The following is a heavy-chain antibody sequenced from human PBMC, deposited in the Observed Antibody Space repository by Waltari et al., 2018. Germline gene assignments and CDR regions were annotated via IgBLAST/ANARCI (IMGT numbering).Heavy chain of an antibody. CDR3: AKDREWELLGGMDV. Sequence: QVQLVESGGGVVQPGGSLRLSCAASGFTFSSYGMHWVRQAPGKGLEWVAFIRYDGSNKYYADSVKGRFTISRDNSKNTLYLQMNSLRAEDTAVYYCAKDREWELLGGMDVWGKGTTVTVSS. J-gene: IGHJ6*04. CDR1: GFTFSSYG. V-gene: IGHV3-30*02. CDR2: IRYDGSNK. D-gene: IGHD1-26*01.